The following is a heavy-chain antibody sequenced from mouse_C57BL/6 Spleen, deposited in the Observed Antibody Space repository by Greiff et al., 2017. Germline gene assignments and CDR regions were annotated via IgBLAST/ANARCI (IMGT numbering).Heavy chain of an antibody. CDR2: IDPANGNT. D-gene: IGHD1-1*01. V-gene: IGHV14-3*01. J-gene: IGHJ1*03. CDR3: ASGYFGSSGGYCDV. CDR1: GFNIKNTY. Sequence: VQLQQSVAVLVRPGASVKLSCTASGFNIKNTYMHWVKQRPEQGLEWIGRIDPANGNTKYAPKFQGKATLTADTSSNTAYLQLSNLTSEDTALYICASGYFGSSGGYCDVWGTGTTVTVSS.